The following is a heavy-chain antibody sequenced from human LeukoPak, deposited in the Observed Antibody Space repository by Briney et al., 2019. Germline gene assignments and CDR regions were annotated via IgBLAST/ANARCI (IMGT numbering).Heavy chain of an antibody. Sequence: GGSLRLSCAASGFTFSSYGMSWVRQAPGKGLEWVSAISGSGGSTYYADSVKGRFTISRDNSKNTLYLQMNSLRAEDTAVYYCAKGHVGSHQIFDYWGKGTLVTVSS. CDR1: GFTFSSYG. V-gene: IGHV3-23*01. CDR3: AKGHVGSHQIFDY. D-gene: IGHD1-26*01. J-gene: IGHJ4*02. CDR2: ISGSGGST.